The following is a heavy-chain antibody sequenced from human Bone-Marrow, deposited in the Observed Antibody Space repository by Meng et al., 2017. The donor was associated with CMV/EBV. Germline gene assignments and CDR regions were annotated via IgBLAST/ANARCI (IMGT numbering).Heavy chain of an antibody. CDR3: AQGGYRCDY. CDR1: GFTFSSYA. Sequence: GESLKISCAASGFTFSSYAMSWVRQAPGKGLEWVSAISGSGGSTYYADSVKGRFTISRDNSKNTLYLQMNSLRAEDTAVYYCAQGGYRCDYWGQGTLVTVSS. CDR2: ISGSGGST. J-gene: IGHJ4*02. D-gene: IGHD1-1*01. V-gene: IGHV3-23*01.